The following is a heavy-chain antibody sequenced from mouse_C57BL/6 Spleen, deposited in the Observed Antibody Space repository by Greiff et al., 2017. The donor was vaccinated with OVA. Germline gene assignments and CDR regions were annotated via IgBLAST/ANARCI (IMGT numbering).Heavy chain of an antibody. J-gene: IGHJ2*01. CDR2: INYDGSST. Sequence: DVQLVEPEGGLVQPGSSMKLSCTASGFTFSDYYMAWVRQVPEKGLEWVANINYDGSSTYYLDSLKSRFIISRDNAKNMLYLQMSSLKSEDTATYYCARADIYYGNFDYWGQGTTLTVSS. CDR1: GFTFSDYY. CDR3: ARADIYYGNFDY. D-gene: IGHD2-1*01. V-gene: IGHV5-16*01.